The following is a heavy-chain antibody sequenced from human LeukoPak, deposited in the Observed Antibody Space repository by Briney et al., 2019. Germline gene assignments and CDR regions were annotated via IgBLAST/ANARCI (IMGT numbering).Heavy chain of an antibody. V-gene: IGHV3-23*01. J-gene: IGHJ4*02. CDR1: GFIFSSYA. D-gene: IGHD2/OR15-2a*01. CDR3: AKERAFGTWLGDY. Sequence: VGSLRLSCAASGFIFSSYAMTWVRQAPGKGPEWVSAITGSGGGTYYADSVKGRFTISRDNSKNTLYLQMNSLRAEDTAVYYCAKERAFGTWLGDYWGQGTPVTVSS. CDR2: ITGSGGGT.